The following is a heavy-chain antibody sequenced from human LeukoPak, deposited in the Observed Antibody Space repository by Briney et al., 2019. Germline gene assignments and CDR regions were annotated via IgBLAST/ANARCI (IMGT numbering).Heavy chain of an antibody. CDR2: IYYSGST. CDR1: GGSISSGGYY. D-gene: IGHD1-7*01. Sequence: SQTLSLTCTASGGSISSGGYYWSWIRQHPGKGLEWIGYIYYSGSTYYNPSLKSRVTISVDTSKNQFSLKLSSVTAADTAVYYCARDKLRTYFDYWGQGTLVTVSS. CDR3: ARDKLRTYFDY. V-gene: IGHV4-31*03. J-gene: IGHJ4*02.